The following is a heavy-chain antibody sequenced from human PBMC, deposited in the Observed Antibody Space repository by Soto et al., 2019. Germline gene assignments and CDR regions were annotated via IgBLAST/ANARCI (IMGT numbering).Heavy chain of an antibody. D-gene: IGHD2-2*01. J-gene: IGHJ3*01. CDR2: INAGDGIT. CDR1: GYTFTNYA. V-gene: IGHV1-3*01. CDR3: ARSGSCTSIACYGGFEF. Sequence: QVPLVQSGAEVKKPGASVKVFCETSGYTFTNYAIHWVRQAPAQWLERMGWINAGDGITKYSQKFQDRVTITRDTSASTADMELSSLRSEDATVYYCARSGSCTSIACYGGFEFWGQGTMVTVSS.